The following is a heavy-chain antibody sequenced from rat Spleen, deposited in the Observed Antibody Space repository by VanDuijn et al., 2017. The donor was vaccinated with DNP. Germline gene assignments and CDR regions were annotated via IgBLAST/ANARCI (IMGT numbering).Heavy chain of an antibody. CDR1: GFTFSDYA. Sequence: EVQLAESDGGLIQPGRSLKFSCAASGFTFSDYAMAWVRQAPKKGLEWVATIIYDGSSTYYRDSVKGRFTISRDNAKSTLYLQMDSLRSEDTATYYCAGRPPPTRGPFDYWGQGVTVTVSS. V-gene: IGHV5-17*01. D-gene: IGHD1-4*01. CDR3: AGRPPPTRGPFDY. CDR2: IIYDGSST. J-gene: IGHJ2*01.